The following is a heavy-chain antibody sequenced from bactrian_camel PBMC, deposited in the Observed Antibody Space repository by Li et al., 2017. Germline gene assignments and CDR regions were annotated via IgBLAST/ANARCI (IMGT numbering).Heavy chain of an antibody. V-gene: IGHV3S6*01. CDR2: IYLDGRDT. D-gene: IGHD3*01. Sequence: HVQLVESGGGSVQPGGSLGLSCAASGFRFSGYGMSWVRQATWKGLEWVSGIYLDGRDTYYADSVKGRFTISRDNAKNTVYLQMNSLTPEDTAMYYCAADSRLWCNRATVLQYQFRGQGTQVTVS. J-gene: IGHJ4*01. CDR1: GFRFSGYG.